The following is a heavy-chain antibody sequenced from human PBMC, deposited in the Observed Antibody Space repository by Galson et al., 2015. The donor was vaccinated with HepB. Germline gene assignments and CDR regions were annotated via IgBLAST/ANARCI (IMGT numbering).Heavy chain of an antibody. J-gene: IGHJ5*02. CDR1: GFAFNNAW. Sequence: SLRLSCAASGFAFNNAWMNWVRQAPGKGLEWVGRIKSKTDGGTTEYAAPVKGRFTISRVDSRNTLYLQMHSLKTDDTAVYYCTTDVYFSSYWSWLDPWGQGTLVTVSS. D-gene: IGHD2-2*01. CDR3: TTDVYFSSYWSWLDP. CDR2: IKSKTDGGTT. V-gene: IGHV3-15*01.